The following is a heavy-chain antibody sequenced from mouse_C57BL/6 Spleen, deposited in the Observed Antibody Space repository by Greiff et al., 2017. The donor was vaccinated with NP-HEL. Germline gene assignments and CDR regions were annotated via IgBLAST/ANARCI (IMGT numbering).Heavy chain of an antibody. V-gene: IGHV1-52*01. CDR2: IDPSDSET. Sequence: VQLQQPGAELVRPGSSVKLSCKASGYTFTSYWMHWVKQRPIQGLEWIGNIDPSDSETHYNQKFKDKATLTVDKSSSTAYMQLSSLTSEDSAVYYCARSGSSYSLDVWGTGTTLTVSS. J-gene: IGHJ1*03. CDR3: ARSGSSYSLDV. D-gene: IGHD1-1*01. CDR1: GYTFTSYW.